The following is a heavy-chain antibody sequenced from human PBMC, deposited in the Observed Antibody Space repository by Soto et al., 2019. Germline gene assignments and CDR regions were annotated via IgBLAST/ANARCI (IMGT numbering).Heavy chain of an antibody. CDR2: VKNKAAGGTT. D-gene: IGHD2-15*01. V-gene: IGHV3-15*07. CDR1: GFTFSDAW. Sequence: PGGSLRLSCAASGFTFSDAWMSWVRQAPGKGLEWVGRVKNKAAGGTTDYVAPVKGRFTISRDDSKNTLYLQMNSLKTEDTAVYYCTTVTWKWSFEYWGQGVLVTVSS. CDR3: TTVTWKWSFEY. J-gene: IGHJ4*02.